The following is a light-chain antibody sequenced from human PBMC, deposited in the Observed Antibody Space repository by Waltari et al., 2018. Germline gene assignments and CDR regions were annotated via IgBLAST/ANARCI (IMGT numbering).Light chain of an antibody. V-gene: IGLV2-14*01. CDR1: SSDVGGYNY. CDR3: SSYTXSSXXV. CDR2: DVS. Sequence: SAXTQPXSVSGSPGQSITISCXGTSSDVGGYNYVSWYQQHPGKAPKLMIYDVSKRPSGVSNRFSGSKSGXTASXTIXGLXXEDXADXYCSSYTXSSXXVXGGXTKLTVL. J-gene: IGLJ3*02.